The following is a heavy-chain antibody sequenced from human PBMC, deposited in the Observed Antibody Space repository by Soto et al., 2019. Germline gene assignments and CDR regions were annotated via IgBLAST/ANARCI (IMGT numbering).Heavy chain of an antibody. CDR2: FVPIVGTA. D-gene: IGHD1-26*01. CDR1: GGTFSSYT. V-gene: IGHV1-69*01. J-gene: IGHJ4*02. Sequence: QVQLGQSGAEVKKPGSSVKVSCKASGGTFSSYTINWVRQAPGQGLEWMGGFVPIVGTADYAQKLQGRVTITADESTNTAYMELSSLRSEDTAVYYCAIGSTYSGEFEFCGQGTLVTVSS. CDR3: AIGSTYSGEFEF.